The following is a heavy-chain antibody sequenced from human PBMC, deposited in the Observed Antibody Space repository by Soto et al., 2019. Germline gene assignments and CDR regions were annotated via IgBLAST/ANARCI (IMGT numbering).Heavy chain of an antibody. V-gene: IGHV3-23*01. J-gene: IGHJ4*02. CDR1: GFTFSSYA. Sequence: RLSCAASGFTFSSYAMSWVRQAPGKGLEWVSAISGSGGSTYYADSVKGRFTISRDNSKNTLYLQMNSLRAEDTAVYYCAKYRLSSPYYFDYWGQGTLVTVSS. D-gene: IGHD6-13*01. CDR3: AKYRLSSPYYFDY. CDR2: ISGSGGST.